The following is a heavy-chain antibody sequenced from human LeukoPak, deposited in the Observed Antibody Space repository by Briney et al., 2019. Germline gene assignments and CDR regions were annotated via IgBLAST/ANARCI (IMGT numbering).Heavy chain of an antibody. Sequence: PSETLSLTCAVSGGSISSYYWSWIRQPPGKGLEWIGYTYYSGSANYSPSLKSRVTMSVDTSKNQFSLRLNSVTAADTAVYYCARAHSSGWLVDYWGQGTLVTVSS. V-gene: IGHV4-59*01. CDR1: GGSISSYY. J-gene: IGHJ4*02. CDR3: ARAHSSGWLVDY. CDR2: TYYSGSA. D-gene: IGHD6-19*01.